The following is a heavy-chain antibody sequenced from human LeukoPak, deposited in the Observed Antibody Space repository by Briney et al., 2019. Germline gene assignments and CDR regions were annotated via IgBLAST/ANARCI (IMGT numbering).Heavy chain of an antibody. Sequence: SVQVSCKASGGTFSSYAISWVRQAPGQGLEWMGGIIPIFGTANYAQKFQGRVTITADESTSTAYMERSSLRSEDTAVYYCASSGCSSTSCHNWFDPWGQGTLVTVSS. D-gene: IGHD2-2*01. CDR3: ASSGCSSTSCHNWFDP. CDR1: GGTFSSYA. J-gene: IGHJ5*02. CDR2: IIPIFGTA. V-gene: IGHV1-69*13.